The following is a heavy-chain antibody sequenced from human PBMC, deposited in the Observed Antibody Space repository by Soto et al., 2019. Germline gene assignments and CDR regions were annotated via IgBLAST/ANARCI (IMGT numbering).Heavy chain of an antibody. D-gene: IGHD3-9*01. Sequence: QVQLVQSGAEVKKPGSSVKVSCKASGGTFSSYAISWVRQAPGQGLEWMGGIMPIFGTANYAQKFQGRVTITADESTSTAYMELSSLRSEDTAVYYCARDYYDILTGYYKFFDYWGQGTLVTVSS. J-gene: IGHJ4*02. V-gene: IGHV1-69*01. CDR2: IMPIFGTA. CDR3: ARDYYDILTGYYKFFDY. CDR1: GGTFSSYA.